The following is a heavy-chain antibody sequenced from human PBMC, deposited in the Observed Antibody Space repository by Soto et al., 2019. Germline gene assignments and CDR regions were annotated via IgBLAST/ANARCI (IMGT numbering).Heavy chain of an antibody. CDR1: GASISSTTSVNW. J-gene: IGHJ4*02. Sequence: QVQLQESGPGLVRPSGTLSLTCAVSGASISSTTSVNWWSWVRQPPGKGLEWIGEIYHSGSANYNPSRKSRVTMSVDKSKNPCSLKLSSVTAADTAVYYCARMVGATLVDFWGQGTLVTVSS. CDR3: ARMVGATLVDF. D-gene: IGHD1-26*01. CDR2: IYHSGSA. V-gene: IGHV4-4*02.